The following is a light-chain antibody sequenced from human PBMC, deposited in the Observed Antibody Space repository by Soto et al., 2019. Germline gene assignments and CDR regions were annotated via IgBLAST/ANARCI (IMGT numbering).Light chain of an antibody. Sequence: QSVLPQPPSVSGAPGQRVTISCTGSSPNIGAGYDVHWYQQLPGTAPKLLIYGNSNRPSGVPDRFSGSKSGTSASLAITGLQAEDEADYYCQSYDSSLSDVVFGGGTKLTVL. CDR3: QSYDSSLSDVV. CDR2: GNS. V-gene: IGLV1-40*01. CDR1: SPNIGAGYD. J-gene: IGLJ2*01.